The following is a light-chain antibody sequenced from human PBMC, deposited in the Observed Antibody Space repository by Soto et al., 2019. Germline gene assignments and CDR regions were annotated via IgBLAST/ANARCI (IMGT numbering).Light chain of an antibody. CDR1: QSVSRN. CDR2: DAS. CDR3: QQYNNLPRT. J-gene: IGKJ4*02. V-gene: IGKV3-15*01. Sequence: EIVMTQSPATLSVSPGESATLSCRASQSVSRNLAWYQQKPGQAPRLLIYDASTRATGIPVRFSGSGSGTEFPLTISSLQSEDLAVYYCQQYNNLPRTFGRGTKVEIK.